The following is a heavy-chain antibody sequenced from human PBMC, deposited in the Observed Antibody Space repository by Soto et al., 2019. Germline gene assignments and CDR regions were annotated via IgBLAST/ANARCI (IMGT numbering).Heavy chain of an antibody. D-gene: IGHD3-3*01. CDR2: ISSSSSTI. Sequence: GGSLRLSCAASGFTFSSYSMNWVRQAPGKGLEWVSYISSSSSTIYYADSVKGRFTISRDNAKNSLYLQMNSLRAEDTAVYYCARVPSVDFWSGYYRDDYYYYMDVWGKGTTVTVSS. CDR3: ARVPSVDFWSGYYRDDYYYYMDV. V-gene: IGHV3-48*01. J-gene: IGHJ6*03. CDR1: GFTFSSYS.